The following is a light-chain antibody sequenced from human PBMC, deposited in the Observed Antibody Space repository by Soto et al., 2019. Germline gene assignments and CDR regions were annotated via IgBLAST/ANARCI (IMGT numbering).Light chain of an antibody. CDR2: GAS. Sequence: EVVMTQSPATVSVSPGEGVTLSCRASQTISNDLAWYQQKPGQAPRLLIYGASTRATGVPARFSGSGSGTDFTLTISRLEPEDFAVYFCQQYGSSPPFTFGQGTKVDIK. V-gene: IGKV3-15*01. CDR1: QTISND. CDR3: QQYGSSPPFT. J-gene: IGKJ2*01.